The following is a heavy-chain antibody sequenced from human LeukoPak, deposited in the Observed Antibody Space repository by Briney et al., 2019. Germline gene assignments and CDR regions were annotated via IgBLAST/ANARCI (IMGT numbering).Heavy chain of an antibody. J-gene: IGHJ4*02. V-gene: IGHV3-48*03. CDR2: ISSTGSDI. Sequence: PGGSLRLSCAGSGFIFSNYEMNWVRQAPGKGLEWVSYISSTGSDIYYADSVKGRFTITRDNAENSLYLQMNSLRAKDTAVYYCARDLPTGTYRAYFDNWGQGTLVTVSS. D-gene: IGHD1-26*01. CDR3: ARDLPTGTYRAYFDN. CDR1: GFIFSNYE.